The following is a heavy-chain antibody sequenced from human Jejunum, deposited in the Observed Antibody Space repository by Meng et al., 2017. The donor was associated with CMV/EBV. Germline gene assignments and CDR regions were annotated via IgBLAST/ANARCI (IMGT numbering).Heavy chain of an antibody. CDR2: IYYSGST. V-gene: IGHV4-59*01. Sequence: YYWGWIRQPPGKGLEWIGYIYYSGSTNYNPSLKSRVTIPVDTSKNQFSLKLSSVTAADTAVYYCARDAPGSGSYRASYYYYGMDVWGQGTTVTVSS. CDR1: YY. J-gene: IGHJ6*02. CDR3: ARDAPGSGSYRASYYYYGMDV. D-gene: IGHD3-10*01.